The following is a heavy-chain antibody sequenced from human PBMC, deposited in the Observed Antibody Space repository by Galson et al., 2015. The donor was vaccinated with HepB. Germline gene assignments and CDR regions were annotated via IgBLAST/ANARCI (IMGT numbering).Heavy chain of an antibody. CDR1: GGSISSGGYY. D-gene: IGHD6-13*01. Sequence: TLSLTCTVSGGSISSGGYYWSWIRQHPGKGLQWIGYIYYNGITFYNPSLKSRVTISVDTSKNPFALRLTSVTAADTAVYYCARGRGASSRVRDAFDIWGQGTMVTVSS. CDR3: ARGRGASSRVRDAFDI. CDR2: IYYNGIT. V-gene: IGHV4-31*03. J-gene: IGHJ3*02.